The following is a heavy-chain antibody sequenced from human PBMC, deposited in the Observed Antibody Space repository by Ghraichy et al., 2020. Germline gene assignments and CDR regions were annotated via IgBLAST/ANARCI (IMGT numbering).Heavy chain of an antibody. CDR1: GFTFSYYS. CDR3: ARIDYYNSNGYCNY. CDR2: ITSSSSI. D-gene: IGHD3-22*01. J-gene: IGHJ4*02. V-gene: IGHV3-69-1*01. Sequence: GESLNISCAASGFTFSYYSMTWVRQAPGKGLEWVSSITSSSSIYYAGSVKGRFTISRDDAKNSLYLQMDSLRAEDTAIYYCARIDYYNSNGYCNYWGQGTLVTVSS.